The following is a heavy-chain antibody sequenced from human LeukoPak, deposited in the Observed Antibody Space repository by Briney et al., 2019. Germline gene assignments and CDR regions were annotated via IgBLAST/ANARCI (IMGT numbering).Heavy chain of an antibody. CDR2: TYHSGSS. V-gene: IGHV4-34*01. CDR1: GWSFSGYY. CDR3: ARDVGGGGYSSSSCGDFDI. Sequence: PSETLSFNCAGYGWSFSGYYWGWIRKPPGKGLEGIGNTYHSGSSYYHQSLKSRVTISVDTSKNKFTLKLSSVTAADTAVYYCARDVGGGGYSSSSCGDFDIWGQGTMVTVSS. D-gene: IGHD6-6*01. J-gene: IGHJ3*02.